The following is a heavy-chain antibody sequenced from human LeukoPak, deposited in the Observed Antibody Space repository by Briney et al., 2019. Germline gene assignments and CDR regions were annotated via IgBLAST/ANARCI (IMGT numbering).Heavy chain of an antibody. CDR2: IYTSGST. CDR3: ARESSSGSHWAFDY. J-gene: IGHJ4*02. CDR1: GGSISSYY. D-gene: IGHD1-26*01. Sequence: SETLSLTCTVSGGSISSYYWSWIRQPAGKGLEWIGRIYTSGSTNYNPSLKSRVTMSVDTSKNQFSLKLSSVTAADTAVYYCARESSSGSHWAFDYWGQGTLVTVSS. V-gene: IGHV4-4*07.